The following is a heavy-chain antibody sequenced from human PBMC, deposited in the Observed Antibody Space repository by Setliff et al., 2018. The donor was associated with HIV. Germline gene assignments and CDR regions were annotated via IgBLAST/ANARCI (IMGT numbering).Heavy chain of an antibody. CDR1: GGSISSGGYY. Sequence: PSETLSLTCTVSGGSISSGGYYWSWIRQPPGKGLEWIGEINHSGSTNYNPSLKSRVTISVDTSKNQFSLKLSSVTAADTAVYYCARGARLLAAYRDRWDYYYMGVWGKGTTVTVSS. D-gene: IGHD1-26*01. J-gene: IGHJ6*03. CDR3: ARGARLLAAYRDRWDYYYMGV. V-gene: IGHV4-39*07. CDR2: INHSGST.